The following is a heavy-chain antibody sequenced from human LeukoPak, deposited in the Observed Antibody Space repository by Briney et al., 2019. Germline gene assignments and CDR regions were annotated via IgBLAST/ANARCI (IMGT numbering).Heavy chain of an antibody. V-gene: IGHV1-69*13. Sequence: ASVKVSCKASGGTFSSYAISWVRQAPGQGLEWMGRIIPIFGTANYAQKFQGRVTITADESTSTAYMELSSLRSEDTAVYYCARVGGPGENWFDPWGQGTLVTVSS. CDR1: GGTFSSYA. J-gene: IGHJ5*02. CDR3: ARVGGPGENWFDP. CDR2: IIPIFGTA. D-gene: IGHD3-16*01.